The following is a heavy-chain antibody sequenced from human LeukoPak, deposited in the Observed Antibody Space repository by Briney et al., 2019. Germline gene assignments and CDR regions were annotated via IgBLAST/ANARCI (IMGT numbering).Heavy chain of an antibody. CDR2: IHYSGNT. V-gene: IGHV4-39*01. Sequence: SETLSLTCTVSGGSISSSNYYWGWIRQPPGKGLEWLGSIHYSGNTDYNPSLMNRVTVSVDTSKSQRSLKLRSVTAADTALYYCARRWWQRSYFDYWGQGTLVTVSS. CDR3: ARRWWQRSYFDY. J-gene: IGHJ4*02. CDR1: GGSISSSNYY. D-gene: IGHD2-8*02.